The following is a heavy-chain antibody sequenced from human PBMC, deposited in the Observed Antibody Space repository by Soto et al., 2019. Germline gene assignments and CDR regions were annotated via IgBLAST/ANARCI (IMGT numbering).Heavy chain of an antibody. V-gene: IGHV3-66*04. D-gene: IGHD3-10*01. J-gene: IGHJ5*02. CDR2: IYSGGNT. CDR3: AKHSIAWFGEYGWFDP. CDR1: GFTVSSNY. Sequence: GGSLRLSCAASGFTVSSNYVSWVRQAPGKGLEWVSVIYSGGNTYYADSVKGRFTISRDNSKNTLYLQMNSLRAEDTAVYYCAKHSIAWFGEYGWFDPWGQGTLVTVSS.